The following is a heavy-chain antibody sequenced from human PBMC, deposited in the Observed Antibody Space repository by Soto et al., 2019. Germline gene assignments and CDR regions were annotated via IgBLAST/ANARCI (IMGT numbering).Heavy chain of an antibody. CDR2: SSGSDDST. D-gene: IGHD6-13*01. Sequence: EVRLLESGGGLVQPGGSLRLSCVASEFTFSDHAMSWVRQAPGKGLEWVSASSGSDDSTYYADSVKGRFTISRDTSKNTLYLQMNSLRAEDTALYYCAKRGRQQAYYGMDVWGQGTTVTVSS. CDR1: EFTFSDHA. J-gene: IGHJ6*02. CDR3: AKRGRQQAYYGMDV. V-gene: IGHV3-23*01.